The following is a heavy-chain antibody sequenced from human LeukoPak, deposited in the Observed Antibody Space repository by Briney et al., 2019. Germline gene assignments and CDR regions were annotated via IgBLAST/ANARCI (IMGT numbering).Heavy chain of an antibody. V-gene: IGHV3-9*01. CDR2: ISFNSGSI. CDR3: AKVKLFTDDAFDI. D-gene: IGHD2-21*01. Sequence: PGGSLRLSCAASGSTFVVYAIHWVRQAPGKGLGWVSGISFNSGSIGYADSVKGRFTISRDNAKNSLYLQMNSLRAEDTALYYCAKVKLFTDDAFDIWGQGTLVTVSS. J-gene: IGHJ3*02. CDR1: GSTFVVYA.